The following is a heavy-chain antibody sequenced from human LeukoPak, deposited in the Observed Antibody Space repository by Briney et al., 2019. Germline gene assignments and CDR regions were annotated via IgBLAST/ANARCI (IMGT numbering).Heavy chain of an antibody. J-gene: IGHJ4*02. CDR3: AREYDYVWGSYRLYLDY. Sequence: GGSLRLSCAASGFTFSSYAMSWVRQAPGKGLEWASAISGSGGGTYYADSVKGRFTISRDNSKNTLYLQMNSLRAEDTAVYYCAREYDYVWGSYRLYLDYWGQGTLVTVSS. V-gene: IGHV3-23*01. CDR2: ISGSGGGT. D-gene: IGHD3-16*02. CDR1: GFTFSSYA.